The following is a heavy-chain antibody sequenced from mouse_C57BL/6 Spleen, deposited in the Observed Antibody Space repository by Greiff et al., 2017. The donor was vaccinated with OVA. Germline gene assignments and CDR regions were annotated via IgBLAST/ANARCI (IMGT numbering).Heavy chain of an antibody. CDR2: IDPETGGT. Sequence: QVQLQQSGAELVRPGASVTLSCKASGYTFTDYEMHWVKQTPVHGLEWIGAIDPETGGTAYNQKFKGKAILTADKSSSTAYMELRSLTSEDSAVYYCTRRGYGNFAYWGQGTLVTVSA. D-gene: IGHD2-1*01. J-gene: IGHJ3*01. CDR3: TRRGYGNFAY. CDR1: GYTFTDYE. V-gene: IGHV1-15*01.